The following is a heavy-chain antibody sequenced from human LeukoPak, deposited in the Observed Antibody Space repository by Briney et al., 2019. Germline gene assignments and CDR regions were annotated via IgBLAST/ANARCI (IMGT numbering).Heavy chain of an antibody. D-gene: IGHD3-10*01. V-gene: IGHV3-15*01. CDR3: TTEITMVRGVIRDAFDI. CDR2: IKSKTDGGTT. J-gene: IGHJ3*02. Sequence: QAGGSLRLSCAASGFTFSSYEMNWVRQAPGKGLEWVGRIKSKTDGGTTDYAAPVKGRFTISRDDSKNTLYLQMNSLKTEDTAVYYCTTEITMVRGVIRDAFDIWGQGTMVTVSS. CDR1: GFTFSSYE.